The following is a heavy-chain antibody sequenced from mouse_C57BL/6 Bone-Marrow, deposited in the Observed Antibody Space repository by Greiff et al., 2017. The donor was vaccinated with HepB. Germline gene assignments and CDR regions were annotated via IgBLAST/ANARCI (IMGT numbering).Heavy chain of an antibody. J-gene: IGHJ3*01. CDR1: GYTFTSYW. CDR2: IDPSDSYT. CDR3: ARGVYYYLSWFAY. D-gene: IGHD1-1*01. V-gene: IGHV1-50*01. Sequence: LQQPGAELVKPGASVKLSCKASGYTFTSYWMQWVKQRPGQGLEWIGEIDPSDSYTNYNQKFKGKATLTVDTSSSTAYMQLSSLTSEDSAVYYGARGVYYYLSWFAYWGQGTLVTVSA.